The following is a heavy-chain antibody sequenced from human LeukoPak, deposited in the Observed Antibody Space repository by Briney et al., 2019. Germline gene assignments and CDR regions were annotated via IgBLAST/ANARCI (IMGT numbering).Heavy chain of an antibody. D-gene: IGHD3-10*01. CDR2: ISTTVGNT. CDR3: TKRAEFGGFDP. V-gene: IGHV3-23*01. J-gene: IGHJ5*02. CDR1: GFTFSTSA. Sequence: PGVCLRLSCAASGFTFSTSAMSWVRQAPGKGLEWVSSISTTVGNTYYADSVKGRFTISRDNSNNTLYLQMNSLTAEDTAVYYCTKRAEFGGFDPWGQGTLVTASS.